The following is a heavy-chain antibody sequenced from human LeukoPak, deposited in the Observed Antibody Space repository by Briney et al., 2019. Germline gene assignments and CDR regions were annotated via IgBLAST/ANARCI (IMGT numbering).Heavy chain of an antibody. J-gene: IGHJ5*02. Sequence: SESLSLTCTASGHSLTSLNWWGWIRQPPGRVLEWFGYIYHGGRTYYTASLESRVAKSVDTSKNQFSLRLSTVTAVDTAVYYCAKKSDGRDWFDPWGQGTLVTVSS. CDR2: IYHGGRT. CDR1: GHSLTSLNW. D-gene: IGHD2-8*01. V-gene: IGHV4-28*01. CDR3: AKKSDGRDWFDP.